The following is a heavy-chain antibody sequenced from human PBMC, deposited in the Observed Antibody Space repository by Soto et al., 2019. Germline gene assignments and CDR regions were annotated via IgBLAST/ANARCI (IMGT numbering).Heavy chain of an antibody. Sequence: QVQPVESGGGLVPPGGSLRLSCAGSGFTFGDSYMSWIRQAPGKGLEWLSYISPGSRYPAYADSVKGRFTISRDNAKRSLYLQMMSLTAEDTAIYYCVRGGGGGLFDPWGQGTMVTVSS. V-gene: IGHV3-11*06. CDR2: ISPGSRYP. D-gene: IGHD2-15*01. CDR1: GFTFGDSY. J-gene: IGHJ5*02. CDR3: VRGGGGGLFDP.